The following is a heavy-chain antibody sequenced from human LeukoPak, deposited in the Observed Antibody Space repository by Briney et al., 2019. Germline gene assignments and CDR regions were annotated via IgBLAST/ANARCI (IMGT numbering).Heavy chain of an antibody. J-gene: IGHJ4*02. CDR1: GYTFTNYY. CDR3: ARRPSLYYDSSGYDY. D-gene: IGHD3-22*01. Sequence: ASVKVSCKASGYTFTNYYMHWVRQAPGQGLEWMGWISAYNGNTNYAQKLQGRVTMTTDTSTSTAYMELRSLRSDDTAVYYCARRPSLYYDSSGYDYWGQGTLVTVSS. V-gene: IGHV1-18*04. CDR2: ISAYNGNT.